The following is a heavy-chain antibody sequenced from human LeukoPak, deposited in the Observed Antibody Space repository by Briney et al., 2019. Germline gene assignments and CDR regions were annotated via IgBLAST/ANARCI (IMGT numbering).Heavy chain of an antibody. CDR3: AKRGGQGSGSYFNWFDP. CDR1: GFTFSSYG. CDR2: IRYDDGSNK. V-gene: IGHV3-30*02. Sequence: GGSLRLSCAASGFTFSSYGMHWVRQAPGKGLEWAAFIRYDDGSNKYYADSVKGRFTISRDNSKNMLYLQMNSLRAEDTAVYYCAKRGGQGSGSYFNWFDPWGQGTLVTVSS. D-gene: IGHD3-10*01. J-gene: IGHJ5*02.